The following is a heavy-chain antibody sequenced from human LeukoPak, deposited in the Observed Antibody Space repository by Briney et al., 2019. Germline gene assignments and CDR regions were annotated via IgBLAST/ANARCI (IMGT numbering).Heavy chain of an antibody. J-gene: IGHJ4*02. Sequence: GGSVRLSCAASGFTLSSYEMNWVRQAPGKGLEWVSYISSSGTSIYYADSVKGRFTISRDNAKNSLYLQMNSLRADDTAVYYCARRYCSSTSCLIDYWGQGTLVTVPS. CDR2: ISSSGTSI. V-gene: IGHV3-48*03. CDR3: ARRYCSSTSCLIDY. D-gene: IGHD2-2*01. CDR1: GFTLSSYE.